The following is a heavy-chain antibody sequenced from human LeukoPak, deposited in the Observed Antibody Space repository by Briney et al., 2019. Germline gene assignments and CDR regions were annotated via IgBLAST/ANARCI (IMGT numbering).Heavy chain of an antibody. CDR3: ARDWGSEGSTTVTNFDY. V-gene: IGHV3-48*01. D-gene: IGHD4-17*01. CDR1: GFTFRSYS. Sequence: PGGSLRLSCAASGFTFRSYSMNWVRQAPGKGLEWVSYISSSSSTIYYADSVKGRFTISRDNAKNSLYLRMNSLRADDTAVYYCARDWGSEGSTTVTNFDYWGQGTLVTVSS. J-gene: IGHJ4*02. CDR2: ISSSSSTI.